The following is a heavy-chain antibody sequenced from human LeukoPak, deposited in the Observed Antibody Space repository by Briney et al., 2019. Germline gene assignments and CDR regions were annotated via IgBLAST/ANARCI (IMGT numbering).Heavy chain of an antibody. Sequence: ASVKVSCKASGYTFTSYGISWVRQAPGQGLEWMGWISTCNGNTNYAQKLQGRVTMTTDTSTSTAYMELRSLRSDDTAVYYCARDSSGWYYFDYWGQGTLVTVSS. CDR2: ISTCNGNT. V-gene: IGHV1-18*01. CDR3: ARDSSGWYYFDY. D-gene: IGHD6-19*01. J-gene: IGHJ4*02. CDR1: GYTFTSYG.